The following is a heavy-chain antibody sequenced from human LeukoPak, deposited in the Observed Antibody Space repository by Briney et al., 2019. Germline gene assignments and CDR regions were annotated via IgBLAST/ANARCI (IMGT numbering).Heavy chain of an antibody. CDR1: GYTFTDYY. D-gene: IGHD3-22*01. CDR3: ARDYYDSSGYNYYGMDV. J-gene: IGHJ6*02. Sequence: ASVKVSCKASGYTFTDYYMHWVRQAPGQGLEWMGWINTNTGNPTYAQGFTGRFVFSLDTSVSTAYLQISSLKAEDTAVYYCARDYYDSSGYNYYGMDVWGQGTTVTVSS. CDR2: INTNTGNP. V-gene: IGHV7-4-1*02.